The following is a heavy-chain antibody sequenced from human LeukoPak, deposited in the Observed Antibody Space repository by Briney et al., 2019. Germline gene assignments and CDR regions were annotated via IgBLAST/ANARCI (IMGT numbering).Heavy chain of an antibody. D-gene: IGHD4-17*01. Sequence: GGSLRLSCAASGFTFSNYWMRWVRQAPGKGLVWVSHINSDGTSTNYADSVKGRFTISRDNAKNTLYLHMNSLRAEDTAVYYCSRGIRMTTAHYWYFDLWGRGTLVTVSS. CDR3: SRGIRMTTAHYWYFDL. V-gene: IGHV3-74*01. CDR2: INSDGTST. CDR1: GFTFSNYW. J-gene: IGHJ2*01.